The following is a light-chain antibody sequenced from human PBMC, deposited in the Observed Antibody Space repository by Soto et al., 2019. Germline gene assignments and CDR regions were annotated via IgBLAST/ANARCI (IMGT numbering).Light chain of an antibody. J-gene: IGKJ2*01. CDR1: QSISYW. V-gene: IGKV1-5*03. Sequence: DIQLTQFPAALSASVGDRVTITCRASQSISYWLAWYQQKPGKAPNLLIYKASTLESGVPSRFSGSGPGTEFTLTITSLQPDDFATYYCRHYNTYSPPYTFGQGTKLEIK. CDR3: RHYNTYSPPYT. CDR2: KAS.